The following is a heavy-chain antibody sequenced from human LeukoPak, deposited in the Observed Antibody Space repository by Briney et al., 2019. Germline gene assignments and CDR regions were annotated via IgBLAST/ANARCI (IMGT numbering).Heavy chain of an antibody. CDR1: GYSISNGYY. Sequence: SETLSLTCAVSGYSISNGYYWGWIRQPPGKGREWIGCIDHSGTTYHNPSLKSRVTISVDTSKNQFSLNLISVTAADTAVYYCARLPRTSFGVDYFDFWGQGTLVTVSS. CDR2: IDHSGTT. D-gene: IGHD3-3*01. J-gene: IGHJ4*02. V-gene: IGHV4-38-2*01. CDR3: ARLPRTSFGVDYFDF.